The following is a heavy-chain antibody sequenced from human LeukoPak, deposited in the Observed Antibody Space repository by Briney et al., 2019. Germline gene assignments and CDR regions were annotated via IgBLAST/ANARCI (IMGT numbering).Heavy chain of an antibody. CDR2: ISYDGSNK. D-gene: IGHD3-3*01. Sequence: PGGSLRLSCAASGFTFSSYAMHWVRQAPGKGLEWVAVISYDGSNKYYADSVKGRFTISRDNSKNTLYLQMNSLRAEDTAVYYCARDSHNYDSWSGYSINWFDPWGQGTLVTVSS. V-gene: IGHV3-30-3*01. J-gene: IGHJ5*02. CDR3: ARDSHNYDSWSGYSINWFDP. CDR1: GFTFSSYA.